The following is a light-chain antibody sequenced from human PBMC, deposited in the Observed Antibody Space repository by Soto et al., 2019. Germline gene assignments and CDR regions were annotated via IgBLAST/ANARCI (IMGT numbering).Light chain of an antibody. CDR2: GAS. CDR1: QSVSSSY. CDR3: QQYGSSPQT. J-gene: IGKJ1*01. V-gene: IGKV3-20*01. Sequence: EIVLTQSPGTLSLSPGERATHSCRASQSVSSSYLAWYQQKPGQAPRLLIYGASSRATGIPDRFSGSGSGTDFTLTISRLAPEDFAVYYCQQYGSSPQTFGQGTKVEIK.